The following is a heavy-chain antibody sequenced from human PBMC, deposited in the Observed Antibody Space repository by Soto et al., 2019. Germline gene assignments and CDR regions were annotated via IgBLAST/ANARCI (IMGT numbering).Heavy chain of an antibody. CDR1: CGSVISGSYY. Sequence: SETLSLTCTFSCGSVISGSYYWSWIRQPPGKGLEWIGYIYYSGSTNYNPSLKSRVTISVDTSKNQFSLKLSSVTAADTAVYYCARDRGDIVVVPAAIFYWGQGTLVTVSS. CDR3: ARDRGDIVVVPAAIFY. D-gene: IGHD2-2*01. CDR2: IYYSGST. J-gene: IGHJ4*02. V-gene: IGHV4-61*01.